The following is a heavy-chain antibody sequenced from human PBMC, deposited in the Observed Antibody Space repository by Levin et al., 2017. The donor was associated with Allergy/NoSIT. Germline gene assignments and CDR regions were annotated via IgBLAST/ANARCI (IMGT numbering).Heavy chain of an antibody. V-gene: IGHV3-48*02. CDR1: GFTFSNYN. Sequence: PGGSLRLSCAASGFTFSNYNMNWVRQAPGKGLEWLSYISSNTRTIYYASSLKGRFTVSRDNAKNSLYLQMNSLRDDDTAVYYCAREGGGWAPYSFDSGVQGAPVTVSS. D-gene: IGHD3-16*01. CDR2: ISSNTRTI. CDR3: AREGGGWAPYSFDS. J-gene: IGHJ4*02.